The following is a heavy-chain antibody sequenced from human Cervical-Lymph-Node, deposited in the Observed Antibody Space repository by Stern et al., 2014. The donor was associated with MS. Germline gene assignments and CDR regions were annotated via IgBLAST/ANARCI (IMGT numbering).Heavy chain of an antibody. V-gene: IGHV3-64D*06. Sequence: EVQLVESGGGLVQPGGSLRLSCSASGFKFSNYAIHWVRQAPGKRLEYVSVISNNGETTYYADSVKGRFTIFRDNSKNTLYLQMRSLRPDDTAVYYCALSDYWGQGTLVTVSS. CDR3: ALSDY. CDR2: ISNNGETT. J-gene: IGHJ4*02. CDR1: GFKFSNYA.